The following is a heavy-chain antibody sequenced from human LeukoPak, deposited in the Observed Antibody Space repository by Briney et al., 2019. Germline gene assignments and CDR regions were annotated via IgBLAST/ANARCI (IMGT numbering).Heavy chain of an antibody. CDR3: AREDKQLLPDWYFDL. J-gene: IGHJ2*01. V-gene: IGHV6-1*01. Sequence: SQTLSLTCAISGDSVSSNSVAWNWIRQSPSRGLEWLGRTYYRSKWYNDYAVSVKSRITINPDTSKDQFSLQLNSVTPEDTAVYYCAREDKQLLPDWYFDLWGRGTLVTVSS. D-gene: IGHD6-6*01. CDR1: GDSVSSNSVA. CDR2: TYYRSKWYN.